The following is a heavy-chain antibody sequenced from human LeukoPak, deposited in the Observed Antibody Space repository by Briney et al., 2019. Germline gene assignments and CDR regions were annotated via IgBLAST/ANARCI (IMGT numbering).Heavy chain of an antibody. CDR2: IKSKGDGETT. CDR1: GFTFTNAW. V-gene: IGHV3-15*01. CDR3: ATDLGLTMIRGVIVH. Sequence: GGSLRLSCAASGFTFTNAWMTWVRQAPGKGLEWVGRIKSKGDGETTDYAAPVRGRFTMSRDDSKATLYLQMNSLKAEDTAVYYCATDLGLTMIRGVIVHWGQGALVTVSS. J-gene: IGHJ4*02. D-gene: IGHD3-10*01.